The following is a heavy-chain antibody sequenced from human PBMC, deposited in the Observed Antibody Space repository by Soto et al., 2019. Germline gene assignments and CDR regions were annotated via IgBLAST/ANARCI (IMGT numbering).Heavy chain of an antibody. J-gene: IGHJ6*03. CDR1: GFTLSGYA. V-gene: IGHV3-64*01. CDR3: ARRARPDFYYMDV. CDR2: ISTNGVGT. D-gene: IGHD6-6*01. Sequence: GGSLRLSCAASGFTLSGYAMDWVRQAPGKGLEYVSGISTNGVGTYYANSVQGRFTISRDNSKNTVYLQMGSLRPEDMAVYYCARRARPDFYYMDVWGKGTTVTVS.